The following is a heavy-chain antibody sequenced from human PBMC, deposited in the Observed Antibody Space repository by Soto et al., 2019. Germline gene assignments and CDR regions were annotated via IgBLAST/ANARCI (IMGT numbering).Heavy chain of an antibody. CDR3: TKDEIGVAGNSALDM. Sequence: EVELVESGGGLVLPGGSLRLSCEASGFNFNNYAMHWVRQAPGKGLEWVSGISWTGETIVYADFVKGRFTISRDKSKSSLYLEMNSRRPELTALYYCTKDEIGVAGNSALDMWGQGTMVTVSS. D-gene: IGHD3-22*01. CDR2: ISWTGETI. V-gene: IGHV3-9*01. CDR1: GFNFNNYA. J-gene: IGHJ3*02.